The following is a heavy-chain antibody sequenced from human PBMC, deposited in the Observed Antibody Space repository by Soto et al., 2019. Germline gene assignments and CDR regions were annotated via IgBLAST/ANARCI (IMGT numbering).Heavy chain of an antibody. J-gene: IGHJ4*02. CDR3: TNNYYFDS. V-gene: IGHV3-23*01. CDR2: INIVGGNT. CDR1: GFTFSNYA. D-gene: IGHD1-1*01. Sequence: VQLLESGVGLVQPGGSLRLSCAASGFTFSNYAMSCVRPAPGKKLEWVSSINIVGGNTNYADSVRGRFTMSRDDSKNTVFLQMNSLRAEDTAIYYCTNNYYFDSWGQGTLITVSS.